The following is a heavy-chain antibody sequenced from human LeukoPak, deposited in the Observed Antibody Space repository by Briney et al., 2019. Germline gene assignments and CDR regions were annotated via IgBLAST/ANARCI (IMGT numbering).Heavy chain of an antibody. Sequence: PGGSLRLSCAASGFTFSDHYIGWVRQAPGKGLEWVGRSKNKANNYITQYAAFVQGRFTISRDNSKNSLYLQINSLKTEDTAVYYCARDSSGQGDYWGQGTLVTVSS. CDR1: GFTFSDHY. D-gene: IGHD3-22*01. V-gene: IGHV3-72*01. CDR3: ARDSSGQGDY. J-gene: IGHJ4*02. CDR2: SKNKANNYIT.